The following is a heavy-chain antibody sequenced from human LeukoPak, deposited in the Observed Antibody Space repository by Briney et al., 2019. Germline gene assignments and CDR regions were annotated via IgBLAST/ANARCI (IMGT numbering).Heavy chain of an antibody. Sequence: GGSLRLSCAASGFTFSSYAMSWVRQAPGRGLEWVSAISGSGGSTYYADSVKGRFTISRDNSKNTLYLQMNSLRAEDTAVYYCAKDSHSSSWYALDYWGQGTLVTVSS. CDR2: ISGSGGST. J-gene: IGHJ4*02. V-gene: IGHV3-23*01. CDR3: AKDSHSSSWYALDY. CDR1: GFTFSSYA. D-gene: IGHD6-13*01.